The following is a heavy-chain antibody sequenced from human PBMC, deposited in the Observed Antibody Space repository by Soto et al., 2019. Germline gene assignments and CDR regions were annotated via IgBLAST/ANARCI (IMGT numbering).Heavy chain of an antibody. CDR1: GGSVSISTYY. D-gene: IGHD2-2*01. CDR2: ILHSGST. V-gene: IGHV4-39*01. J-gene: IGHJ6*02. CDR3: ATLPAAKYFYGSDV. Sequence: PSETLSLTCSVSGGSVSISTYYWAWVRQTPGKGLEWLGSILHSGSTYYNPSLKSRLTLSVDTSEYQFSLNLSSVTATDTGVYYCATLPAAKYFYGSDVWGPGTTVTVSS.